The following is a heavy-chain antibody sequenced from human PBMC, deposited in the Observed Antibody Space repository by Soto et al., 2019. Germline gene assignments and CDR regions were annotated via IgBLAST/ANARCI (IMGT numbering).Heavy chain of an antibody. CDR1: GFTFSSYS. V-gene: IGHV3-23*01. Sequence: GGSLRLSCAASGFTFSSYSMSWVRQAPGKGLEWVSAISGSGGSTYYADSVKGRFTISRDNSKNTLYLQMNSLRAEDTAVYYCAKSRSYGDYAYDYWGQGTLVTVSS. CDR2: ISGSGGST. CDR3: AKSRSYGDYAYDY. J-gene: IGHJ4*02. D-gene: IGHD4-17*01.